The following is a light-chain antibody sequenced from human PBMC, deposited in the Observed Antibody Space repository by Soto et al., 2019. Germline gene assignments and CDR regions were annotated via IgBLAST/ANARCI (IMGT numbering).Light chain of an antibody. CDR3: QQYYSSPQT. Sequence: IVMTQSPDSLAVSLGERATINCKSSQSFLYSSNNKNYLAWYQQKPGQPPKLLIYWASTRESGVPGRFSGSGSGTDFTLTISSLQAEDVAVYYCQQYYSSPQTFGQGTKVDIK. CDR1: QSFLYSSNNKNY. CDR2: WAS. V-gene: IGKV4-1*01. J-gene: IGKJ1*01.